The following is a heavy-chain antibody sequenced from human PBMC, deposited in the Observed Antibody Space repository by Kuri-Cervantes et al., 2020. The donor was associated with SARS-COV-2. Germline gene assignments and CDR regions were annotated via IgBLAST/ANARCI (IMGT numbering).Heavy chain of an antibody. CDR1: GFTFSSYA. D-gene: IGHD2-2*01. CDR2: ISYDGSNK. CDR3: AREGGVVVQAAGGYMDV. V-gene: IGHV3-30*04. J-gene: IGHJ6*03. Sequence: GGSLRLSCAASGFTFSSYAMHWVRQAPGKGLEWVAVISYDGSNKYYADSVKGRFTISRDNSKNTLYLQMNSLRAEDTAVYYCAREGGVVVQAAGGYMDVWGKGTTVTVSS.